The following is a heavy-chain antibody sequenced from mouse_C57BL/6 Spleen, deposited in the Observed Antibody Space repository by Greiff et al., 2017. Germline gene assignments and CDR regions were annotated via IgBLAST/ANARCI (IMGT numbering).Heavy chain of an antibody. J-gene: IGHJ2*01. Sequence: DVKLVESGGGLVKPGGSLKLSCAASGFTFSSYAMSWVRQTPEKRLEWVATISDGGSYTYYPDNVKGRFTISRDNAKNNLYLQMSHLKSEDTAMYYCARDPSSGYVRGDYWGQGTTLTVAS. CDR2: ISDGGSYT. CDR1: GFTFSSYA. CDR3: ARDPSSGYVRGDY. D-gene: IGHD3-2*02. V-gene: IGHV5-4*01.